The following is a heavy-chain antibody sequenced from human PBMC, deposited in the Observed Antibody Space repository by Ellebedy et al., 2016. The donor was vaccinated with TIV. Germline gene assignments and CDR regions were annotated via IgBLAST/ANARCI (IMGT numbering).Heavy chain of an antibody. V-gene: IGHV3-23*01. CDR2: ISGGGGTT. Sequence: GESLKISCAASGLTFSSYAMSWVRQAPGKGLEWVSAISGGGGTTYYADSVKGRFTISRDNSKNTLYLQINSLRAEDTAVYYCAKVGLPFNWNYFDYWGQGTLVTVSS. J-gene: IGHJ4*02. D-gene: IGHD1-1*01. CDR3: AKVGLPFNWNYFDY. CDR1: GLTFSSYA.